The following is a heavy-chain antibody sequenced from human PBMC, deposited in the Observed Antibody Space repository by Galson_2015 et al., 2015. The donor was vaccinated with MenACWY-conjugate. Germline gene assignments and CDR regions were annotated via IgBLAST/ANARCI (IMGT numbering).Heavy chain of an antibody. J-gene: IGHJ6*02. V-gene: IGHV7-4-1*02. D-gene: IGHD4-17*01. CDR3: ARSPYGDYAMDV. CDR2: ISTNTGNP. Sequence: SVKVSCKASGYTLINYALNWVRQAPGQGLEWMGWISTNTGNPTHAQGFTGRLVFSLDTSVSTAYLQISSLKAEDTAVYYCARSPYGDYAMDVWGQGTTVTVS. CDR1: GYTLINYA.